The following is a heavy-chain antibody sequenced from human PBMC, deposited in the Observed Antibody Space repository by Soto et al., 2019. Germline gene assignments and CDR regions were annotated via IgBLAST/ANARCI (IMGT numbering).Heavy chain of an antibody. Sequence: SETLSLTCTVSCGSISSGDYYWSWIRQPPGKGLEWIGYIYYSGSTYYNPSLKSRVTISVDTSKNQFSLKLSSVTAADTAAYYCARVGASGYSYGMFDPWGQGTLVTVSS. CDR3: ARVGASGYSYGMFDP. J-gene: IGHJ5*02. CDR2: IYYSGST. V-gene: IGHV4-30-4*01. CDR1: CGSISSGDYY. D-gene: IGHD5-18*01.